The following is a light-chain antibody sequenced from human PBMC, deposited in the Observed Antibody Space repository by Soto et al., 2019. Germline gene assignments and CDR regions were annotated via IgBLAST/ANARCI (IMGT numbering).Light chain of an antibody. CDR2: DDS. J-gene: IGLJ1*01. CDR3: QVWDISSDQYL. CDR1: NIGSKS. V-gene: IGLV3-21*02. Sequence: SSELTQPPSVSVAPGQTARITCGGNNIGSKSVHWYQQRPGQAPVLVLYDDSNRPSGIPERFSGYNSGSTATLTISSFEAGDEADYFCQVWDISSDQYLFGTGTKVTVL.